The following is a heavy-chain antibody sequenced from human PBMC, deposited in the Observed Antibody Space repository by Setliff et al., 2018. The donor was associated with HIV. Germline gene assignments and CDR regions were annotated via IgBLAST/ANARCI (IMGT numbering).Heavy chain of an antibody. D-gene: IGHD6-19*01. CDR1: GGSFSGYY. V-gene: IGHV4-34*01. Sequence: SETLSLTCAVYGGSFSGYYWSWIRQPPGKGLEWIGIIYYSGSTYYNPSLKSRTTISVDTSQNQFSLKLTSVTAADTAVYYCASQGRSGWLWGGFVSWGQGTLVTVSS. J-gene: IGHJ4*02. CDR3: ASQGRSGWLWGGFVS. CDR2: IYYSGST.